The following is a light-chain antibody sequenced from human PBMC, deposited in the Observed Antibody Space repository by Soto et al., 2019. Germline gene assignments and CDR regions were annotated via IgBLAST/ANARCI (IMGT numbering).Light chain of an antibody. J-gene: IGKJ2*01. CDR1: QSISSW. Sequence: DIQVTQSPSTLSASVGDRVTITCRASQSISSWLAWYQQKPGKAPKLLIYDAPSLESGVPSRFSGSGSGTEFTLTISSLQPDDFATYYCQQYNSYPYTFGQGTKVDIK. CDR3: QQYNSYPYT. V-gene: IGKV1-5*01. CDR2: DAP.